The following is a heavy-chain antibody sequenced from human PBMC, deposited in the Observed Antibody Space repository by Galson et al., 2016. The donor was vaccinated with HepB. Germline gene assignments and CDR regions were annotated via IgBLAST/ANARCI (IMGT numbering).Heavy chain of an antibody. V-gene: IGHV3-48*01. Sequence: SLRLSCAASGFIFSSHTMNWVRQAPGKGLEWIAHIASTGGTTDYADSVKGRFTISRDNAKNSLFLQMNSLRADDTALYYCARGEGSGSWLVGHWGQGTLVTVSS. J-gene: IGHJ4*02. CDR2: IASTGGTT. CDR1: GFIFSSHT. D-gene: IGHD1-26*01. CDR3: ARGEGSGSWLVGH.